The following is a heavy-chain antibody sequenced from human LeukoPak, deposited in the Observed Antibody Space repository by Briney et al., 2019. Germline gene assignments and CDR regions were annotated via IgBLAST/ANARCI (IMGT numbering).Heavy chain of an antibody. Sequence: GGSLRLSCAASGFTFSSYEMNWVRQAPGKGLEWVSSISTSSSYIYYADSVKGRFTISRDNAKNSLYLQMNSLRAEDTAVYYCARDRGNQRGYYYYYMDVWGKGTTVTVSS. CDR2: ISTSSSYI. J-gene: IGHJ6*03. D-gene: IGHD1-14*01. CDR3: ARDRGNQRGYYYYYMDV. V-gene: IGHV3-21*01. CDR1: GFTFSSYE.